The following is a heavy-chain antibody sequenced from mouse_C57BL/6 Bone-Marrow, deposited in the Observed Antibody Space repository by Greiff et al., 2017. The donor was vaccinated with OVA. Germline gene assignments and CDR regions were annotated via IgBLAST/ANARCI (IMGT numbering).Heavy chain of an antibody. D-gene: IGHD2-3*01. CDR1: GFTFSSYG. J-gene: IGHJ3*01. Sequence: EVQLQQSGADLVKPGGSLKLSCAASGFTFSSYGMPWVRQTPDQRLEWVGTISSGGSYTYYPDRVKGRFTISTDTATNTRYLQMSSLKSEDTAMYYCARPYDGNGGFAYWGQGTLVTVSA. CDR2: ISSGGSYT. CDR3: ARPYDGNGGFAY. V-gene: IGHV5-6*01.